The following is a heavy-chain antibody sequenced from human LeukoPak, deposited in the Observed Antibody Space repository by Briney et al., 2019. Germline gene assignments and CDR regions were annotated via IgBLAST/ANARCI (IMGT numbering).Heavy chain of an antibody. V-gene: IGHV4-34*01. J-gene: IGHJ4*02. CDR2: INHSGST. CDR1: GGSFSGYY. CDR3: ARGLRYSSSWSH. Sequence: SETLSLTCAVYGGSFSGYYWSWIHQPPGKGLEWIGEINHSGSTNYNPSLKSRVTISVDTSKNQFSLKLSSVTAADTAVYYCARGLRYSSSWSHWGQGTLVTVSS. D-gene: IGHD6-13*01.